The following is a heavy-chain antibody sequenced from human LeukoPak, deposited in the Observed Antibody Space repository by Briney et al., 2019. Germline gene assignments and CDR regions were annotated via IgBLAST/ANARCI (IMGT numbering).Heavy chain of an antibody. CDR1: GDSVSSNSAA. D-gene: IGHD3-22*01. J-gene: IGHJ2*01. CDR3: ARDRRVRYSDL. V-gene: IGHV6-1*01. Sequence: SQTLSLTSAISGDSVSSNSAAWNWLRQSPSRRLEWLGRTYYRSKWYTHYAVSVKSRLTINPDTSKNQFSLQLNSVTPEDTAVYYCARDRRVRYSDLGGRGTLVTVSP. CDR2: TYYRSKWYT.